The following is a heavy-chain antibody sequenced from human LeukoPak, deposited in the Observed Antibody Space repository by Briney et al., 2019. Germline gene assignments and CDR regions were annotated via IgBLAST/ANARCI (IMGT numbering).Heavy chain of an antibody. CDR1: GYTFTNYD. V-gene: IGHV1-8*01. D-gene: IGHD2-2*01. Sequence: ASVKVSCKASGYTFTNYDINWVRQATGQGLEWMGWMNPNSGNTGYAQKFQGRVTMTRNTSISTAYMELSSLRSEDTAVYYCARGPYCSSFSCLYWFDPWGQGTPVTVSS. CDR3: ARGPYCSSFSCLYWFDP. J-gene: IGHJ5*02. CDR2: MNPNSGNT.